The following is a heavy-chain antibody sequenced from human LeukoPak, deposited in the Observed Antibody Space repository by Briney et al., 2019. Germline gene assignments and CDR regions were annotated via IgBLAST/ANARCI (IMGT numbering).Heavy chain of an antibody. CDR1: GFTFSSYW. J-gene: IGHJ3*02. V-gene: IGHV3-74*01. CDR3: AMSYCSSTSCYWAAGDAFDI. Sequence: GGSLRLSCAASGFTFSSYWMHWVRQAPGKGLVGVSRINSDGSSTSYADSVKGRFTISRDNAKNTLYLQMNSLRAEDTAVYYCAMSYCSSTSCYWAAGDAFDIWGQGTMVTVSS. CDR2: INSDGSST. D-gene: IGHD2-2*01.